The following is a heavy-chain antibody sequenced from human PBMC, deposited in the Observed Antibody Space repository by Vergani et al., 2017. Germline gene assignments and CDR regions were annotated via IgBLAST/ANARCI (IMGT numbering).Heavy chain of an antibody. Sequence: QITLKESGPTLVKPTQTLTLTCTFSGFSLTTRGVAVGWIRPPPGKALEWLAIVFWDDDKRYSPSLRNRVTITRDTSRNQVVLTMTNIDPVDTATYYCTHRPDCSVGHGYDDYWGQGTLVTVSS. CDR1: GFSLTTRGVA. CDR3: THRPDCSVGHGYDDY. CDR2: VFWDDDK. J-gene: IGHJ4*02. D-gene: IGHD2-15*01. V-gene: IGHV2-5*02.